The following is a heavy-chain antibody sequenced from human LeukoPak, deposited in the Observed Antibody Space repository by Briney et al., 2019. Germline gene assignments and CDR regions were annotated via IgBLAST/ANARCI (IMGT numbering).Heavy chain of an antibody. V-gene: IGHV1-8*03. J-gene: IGHJ4*02. Sequence: ASVKVSCKASGYTFTSYDINWVRQATGQGREWMGWMNPNCGKTGYAQKFQGRVTITRNTSISTAYMELSSLRSEDPAVYYCARGGYYDFWSGYKIIDYWGQGTLVTVSS. CDR2: MNPNCGKT. CDR1: GYTFTSYD. D-gene: IGHD3-3*01. CDR3: ARGGYYDFWSGYKIIDY.